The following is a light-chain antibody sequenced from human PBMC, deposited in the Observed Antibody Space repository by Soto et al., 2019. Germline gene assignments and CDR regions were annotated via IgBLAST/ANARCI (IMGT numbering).Light chain of an antibody. J-gene: IGKJ4*01. CDR2: DAS. V-gene: IGKV1-5*01. CDR1: QSISSW. CDR3: QQYNSYSALT. Sequence: DIQMTQSPSTLSASVRDRVTITCRASQSISSWLAWYQQKPGKAPKLLIYDASSLESGVPSRFSGSGSGTEFTLTISSLQPDDFATYYCQQYNSYSALTFGGGTKVEIK.